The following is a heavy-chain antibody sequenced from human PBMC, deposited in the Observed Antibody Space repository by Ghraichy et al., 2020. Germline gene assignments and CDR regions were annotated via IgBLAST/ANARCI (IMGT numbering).Heavy chain of an antibody. D-gene: IGHD1-1*01. CDR1: GFIFSSYR. CDR3: ARAQIWNDAFDI. J-gene: IGHJ3*02. V-gene: IGHV3-7*03. CDR2: IKQDGSEK. Sequence: GESLNISCAASGFIFSSYRMSWVRQAPGKGLEWVANIKQDGSEKYYVDSVKGRFTISRDNAKKSLYLQMNSLRGEDTAVYYCARAQIWNDAFDIWGQGTMVTVSS.